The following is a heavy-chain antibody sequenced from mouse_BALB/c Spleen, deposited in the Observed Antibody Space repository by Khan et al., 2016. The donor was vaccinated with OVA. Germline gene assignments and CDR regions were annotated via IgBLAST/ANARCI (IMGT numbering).Heavy chain of an antibody. D-gene: IGHD3-1*01. V-gene: IGHV1-4*01. J-gene: IGHJ2*01. Sequence: VQLQESGAELVKPGASVKMSCKASGYTFTSYTMHWVKQRPGQGLEWIGYINPSSGYTKYNQKFKDKATLTADKSSSTAYMQRSSLTSDDTDVYYCARKSTRASYWGQGTTLTVSS. CDR3: ARKSTRASY. CDR1: GYTFTSYT. CDR2: INPSSGYT.